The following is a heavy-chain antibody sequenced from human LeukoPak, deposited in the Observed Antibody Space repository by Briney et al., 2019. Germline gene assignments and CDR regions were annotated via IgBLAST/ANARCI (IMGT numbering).Heavy chain of an antibody. J-gene: IGHJ4*02. CDR2: ISGSTYYI. Sequence: GGSRSLSCAASGFFSRTPAMNWVGQAPGRGLEWVSFISGSTYYINYADSVKGRFTISRDNAKNSLYLQLDSLSADDTAVYYCATGDYFDDWGQGTLVTVSS. CDR3: ATGDYFDD. CDR1: GFFSRTPA. V-gene: IGHV3-21*01.